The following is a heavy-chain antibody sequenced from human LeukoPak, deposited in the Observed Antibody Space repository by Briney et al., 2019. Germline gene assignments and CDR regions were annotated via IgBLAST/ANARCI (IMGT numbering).Heavy chain of an antibody. V-gene: IGHV4-34*01. Sequence: SETLSLTCAVYGESFSGHYWTWIRQPPGKGLEWIGEINHSGSITSNPSLNNRVTISVDTSKNQFSLKLTSVTAADTAVYYCARPRYGSGSLDSWGQGTLVTVSS. D-gene: IGHD3-10*01. CDR3: ARPRYGSGSLDS. CDR1: GESFSGHY. CDR2: INHSGSI. J-gene: IGHJ4*02.